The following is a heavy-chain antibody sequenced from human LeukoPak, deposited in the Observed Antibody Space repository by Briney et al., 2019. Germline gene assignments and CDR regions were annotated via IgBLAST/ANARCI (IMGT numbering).Heavy chain of an antibody. D-gene: IGHD3-22*01. Sequence: SGTLSLTCTVSGDSINSLDLWSWVRQPPGKGLEWIGEMYLSGTTHSNPSVKSRVTISIDKSKNQFSLNLSSVTAADTAVYYCAGLVGRYSSGLYYYYFDYWGQGTLVTVSS. CDR3: AGLVGRYSSGLYYYYFDY. CDR1: GDSINSLDL. J-gene: IGHJ4*02. V-gene: IGHV4-4*02. CDR2: MYLSGTT.